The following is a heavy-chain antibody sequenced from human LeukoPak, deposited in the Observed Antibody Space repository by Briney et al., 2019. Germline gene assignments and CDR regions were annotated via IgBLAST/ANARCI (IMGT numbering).Heavy chain of an antibody. V-gene: IGHV4-31*03. CDR2: IYYSGST. Sequence: PSQTLSLTCTVSGGSISSGGYYWSWIRQHPGKGLEWIGYIYYSGSTYYNPSHKSRVTISVDTSKNQFSLKLSSVTAADTAVYYCARDRGPYSGYDSYYFDYWGQGTLVTVSS. D-gene: IGHD5-12*01. CDR3: ARDRGPYSGYDSYYFDY. J-gene: IGHJ4*02. CDR1: GGSISSGGYY.